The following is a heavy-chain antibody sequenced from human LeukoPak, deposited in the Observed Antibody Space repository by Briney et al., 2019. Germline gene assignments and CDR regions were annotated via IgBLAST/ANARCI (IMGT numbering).Heavy chain of an antibody. Sequence: GGSLRLSCAASGFTFSSYAMSWVRQAPGKGVVWVSAISGSGGSTYYADSVKGRFTISRDNSKNTLYLQMNSLRVEDTAVYYCAKEGDFWSGSKFDYWGQGTLVTVSS. J-gene: IGHJ4*02. D-gene: IGHD3-3*01. CDR1: GFTFSSYA. CDR2: ISGSGGST. V-gene: IGHV3-23*01. CDR3: AKEGDFWSGSKFDY.